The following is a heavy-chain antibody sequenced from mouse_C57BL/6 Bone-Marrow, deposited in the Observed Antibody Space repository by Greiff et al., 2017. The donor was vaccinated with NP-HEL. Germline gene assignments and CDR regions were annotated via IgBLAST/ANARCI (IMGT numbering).Heavy chain of an antibody. CDR1: GYAFSSYW. CDR2: IYPGDGDT. Sequence: QVQLKQSGAELVKPGASVKISCKASGYAFSSYWMNWVKQRPGKGLEWIGQIYPGDGDTNYNGKFKGKATLTADKSSSTAYMQLSSLTSEDSAVYFCARGGQLRRQAWFAYWGQGTLVTVSA. J-gene: IGHJ3*01. D-gene: IGHD3-2*02. V-gene: IGHV1-80*01. CDR3: ARGGQLRRQAWFAY.